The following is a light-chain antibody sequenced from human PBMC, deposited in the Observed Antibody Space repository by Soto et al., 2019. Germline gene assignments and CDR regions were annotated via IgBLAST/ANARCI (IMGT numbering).Light chain of an antibody. CDR2: LAS. V-gene: IGKV2-28*01. J-gene: IGKJ2*01. CDR3: MQAFPGQTPHT. CDR1: QSLLHSNGYTY. Sequence: DIVMTQSPLSLPVTPGEPASISCRSSQSLLHSNGYTYLDWYLQKPGQSPQLLIYLASYRASGVPDRFSASGSGADFTLKISRVEAEDVGVYYCMQAFPGQTPHTFGQGTKLEL.